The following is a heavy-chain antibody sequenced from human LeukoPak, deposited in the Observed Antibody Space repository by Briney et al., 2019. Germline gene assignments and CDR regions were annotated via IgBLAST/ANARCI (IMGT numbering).Heavy chain of an antibody. CDR3: AELGITMIGGV. Sequence: GGSLRLSCAASGFTFSHYGMTWVRQAPGKGLVWVSAISGSGGSTYYADSVKGRFTISRDNAKNSLYLQMNSLRAEDTAVYYCAELGITMIGGVWGKGTTVTISS. D-gene: IGHD3-10*02. J-gene: IGHJ6*04. V-gene: IGHV3-23*01. CDR2: ISGSGGST. CDR1: GFTFSHYG.